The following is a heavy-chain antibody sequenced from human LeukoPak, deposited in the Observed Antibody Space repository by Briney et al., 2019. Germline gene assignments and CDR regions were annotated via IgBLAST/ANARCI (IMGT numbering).Heavy chain of an antibody. CDR2: ISYDGRNK. V-gene: IGHV3-30*04. Sequence: GGSLRLSCAASGLTFSSSAMHWVRQAPGKGLEWVAVISYDGRNKYYADSVKGRFTISRDNSKNTLYLQVDSLRPEDTAVYYCARDCCGEWYYFDYWGQGALVTVSS. CDR3: ARDCCGEWYYFDY. J-gene: IGHJ4*02. CDR1: GLTFSSSA. D-gene: IGHD3-10*01.